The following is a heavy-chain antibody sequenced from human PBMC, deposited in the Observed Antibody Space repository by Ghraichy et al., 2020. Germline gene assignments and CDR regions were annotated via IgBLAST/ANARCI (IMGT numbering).Heavy chain of an antibody. CDR3: TRYCSGGSCDSGRFDY. Sequence: GESLNISCAASGFSFSDYLMSWFRQAPGKGLEWVGVIRSRTYGATLEYAASVKDRFTISRDDSKSIAYLEMSSLKTEDTAVYYCTRYCSGGSCDSGRFDYWGQGTLVTVSS. CDR2: IRSRTYGATL. V-gene: IGHV3-49*03. D-gene: IGHD2-15*01. J-gene: IGHJ4*02. CDR1: GFSFSDYL.